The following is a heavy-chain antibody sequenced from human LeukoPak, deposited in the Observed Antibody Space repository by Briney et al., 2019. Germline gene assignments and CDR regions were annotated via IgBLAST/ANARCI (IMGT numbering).Heavy chain of an antibody. CDR3: ALEMATIRSFDY. J-gene: IGHJ4*02. Sequence: ASVKVSCKASGGTFSSYAISWVRQAPGQGLEWMGGIIPIFGTANYAQKFQGRVTITTDESTSTAYMELSSLGSEDTAVYYCALEMATIRSFDYWGQGTLVTVSS. V-gene: IGHV1-69*05. CDR2: IIPIFGTA. CDR1: GGTFSSYA. D-gene: IGHD5-24*01.